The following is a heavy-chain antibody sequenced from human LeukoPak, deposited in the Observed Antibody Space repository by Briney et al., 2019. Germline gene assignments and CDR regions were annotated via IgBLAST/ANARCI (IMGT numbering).Heavy chain of an antibody. J-gene: IGHJ4*02. CDR2: ISSSSTYI. CDR1: GFTFRSYS. D-gene: IGHD3-10*01. CDR3: ASSSRGALDY. V-gene: IGHV3-21*01. Sequence: GGSLRLSXAASGFTFRSYSMNWVRQAPGKGLEWVSSISSSSTYIYYADSVKGRFTISRDNAKNSLYLQMNSLRAEDTVVYYCASSSRGALDYWGQGTLVTVSS.